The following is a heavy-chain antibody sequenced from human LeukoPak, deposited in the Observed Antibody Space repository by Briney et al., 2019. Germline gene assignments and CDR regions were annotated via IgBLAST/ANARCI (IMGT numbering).Heavy chain of an antibody. Sequence: PGGSLRLSCAASGFTFSSYAMHWVRQAPGKGLEYVSAISSNGGSTYYANSVKGRFTISRDNSKNTLYLQMGSLRAEDMAVYYCARDRMVRGVTQPRLDYWGQGTLVTVSS. CDR3: ARDRMVRGVTQPRLDY. V-gene: IGHV3-64*01. J-gene: IGHJ4*02. CDR2: ISSNGGST. CDR1: GFTFSSYA. D-gene: IGHD3-10*01.